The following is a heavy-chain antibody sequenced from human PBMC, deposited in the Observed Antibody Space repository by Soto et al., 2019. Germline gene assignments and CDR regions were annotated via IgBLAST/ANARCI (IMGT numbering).Heavy chain of an antibody. CDR1: GFTFSTYW. CDR3: ARADCSGGSCYWGWFDP. D-gene: IGHD2-15*01. J-gene: IGHJ5*02. CDR2: ISSDGSTT. Sequence: GGSLRLACAASGFTFSTYWMHWVRQGPGKGLLWVSRISSDGSTTGYADSVEGRFTISRDNVKNTMYLQLNSLRAEDTAVYYCARADCSGGSCYWGWFDPWGPGTLVTVYS. V-gene: IGHV3-74*01.